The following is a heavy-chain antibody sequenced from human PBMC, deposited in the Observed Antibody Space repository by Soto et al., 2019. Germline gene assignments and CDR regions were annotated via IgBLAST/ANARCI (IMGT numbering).Heavy chain of an antibody. CDR1: GFTFNNYA. D-gene: IGHD3-10*01. Sequence: EVQLLDSGGGLVQPGGSLRLSCAASGFTFNNYAMTWVRQAPGKGLEWVSAISGGGDTTSYADSVKGRFTVSRDGSKNTLYLQISSQRAEDTALYYCAKGRGGSGSLTPRVDFWGQGTLVTVSS. J-gene: IGHJ4*02. V-gene: IGHV3-23*01. CDR3: AKGRGGSGSLTPRVDF. CDR2: ISGGGDTT.